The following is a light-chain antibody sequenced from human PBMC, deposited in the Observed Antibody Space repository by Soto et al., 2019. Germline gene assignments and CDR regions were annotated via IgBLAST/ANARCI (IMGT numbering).Light chain of an antibody. Sequence: QSVLTQPASVSGSPGQSITISCTRTSSDVGNYNYVSWYQHHPGKAPKLIIYEVSNRPSGVSNRFSGSKSGNTASLTISGLQAEDEADYYCSSYTSSTTRLFGTGTKVTVL. V-gene: IGLV2-14*01. J-gene: IGLJ1*01. CDR3: SSYTSSTTRL. CDR2: EVS. CDR1: SSDVGNYNY.